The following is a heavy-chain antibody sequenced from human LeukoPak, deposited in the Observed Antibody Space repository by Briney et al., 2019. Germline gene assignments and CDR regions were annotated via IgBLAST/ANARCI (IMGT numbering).Heavy chain of an antibody. CDR3: ARETGYGDPYYYYYYMDV. Sequence: SVKVSCKASGGTFSSYAINWVRQAPGQGLEWMGGIIPIFGTSNYAQKFRGRVTITADESTSTAYMELSSLRSEDTAVYYCARETGYGDPYYYYYYMDVWGKGTTVTISS. V-gene: IGHV1-69*13. J-gene: IGHJ6*03. CDR2: IIPIFGTS. D-gene: IGHD4-17*01. CDR1: GGTFSSYA.